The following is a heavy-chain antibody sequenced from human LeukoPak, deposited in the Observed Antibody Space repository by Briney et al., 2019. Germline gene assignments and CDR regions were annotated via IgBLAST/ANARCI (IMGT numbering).Heavy chain of an antibody. Sequence: ASVKVSCKASGYTFTSYGISWVRQAPGQGLEWMGWISAYNGNTNYAQKLQGRVTMTTDTSTSTAYMELRSLRSDDTAVYYCGRDRLWGLVGATAQFDYWGQGTLVTVSS. D-gene: IGHD1-26*01. CDR1: GYTFTSYG. V-gene: IGHV1-18*01. CDR3: GRDRLWGLVGATAQFDY. J-gene: IGHJ4*02. CDR2: ISAYNGNT.